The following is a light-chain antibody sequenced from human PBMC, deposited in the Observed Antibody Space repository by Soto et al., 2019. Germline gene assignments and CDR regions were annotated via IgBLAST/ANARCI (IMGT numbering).Light chain of an antibody. CDR2: DAS. Sequence: EVVLTQSPATLSLSPGERATLSCRASQNINNYLAWYQQKPGQAPRLLIYDASNRAIGIPARFSGSGSGTDFILTISSLEAEDFGVYYCQQRNNLVTFGGGTKVEIK. CDR3: QQRNNLVT. CDR1: QNINNY. V-gene: IGKV3-11*01. J-gene: IGKJ4*01.